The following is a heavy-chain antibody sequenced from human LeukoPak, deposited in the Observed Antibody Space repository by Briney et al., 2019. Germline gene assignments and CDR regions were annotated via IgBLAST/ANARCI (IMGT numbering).Heavy chain of an antibody. CDR2: ISAYNGNT. J-gene: IGHJ3*02. CDR3: ARVRTGDAFDI. V-gene: IGHV1-18*01. D-gene: IGHD3-10*01. Sequence: ASVKVSCKASGYTFTSYGISWVRQAPGQGLEWMGWISAYNGNTNYAQKLQGRVTMTTDTSTSTACMELRSLRSDDTAMYYCARVRTGDAFDIWGQGTMVTVSS. CDR1: GYTFTSYG.